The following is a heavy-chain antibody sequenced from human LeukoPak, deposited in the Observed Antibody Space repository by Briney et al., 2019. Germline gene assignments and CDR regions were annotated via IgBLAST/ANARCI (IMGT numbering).Heavy chain of an antibody. CDR3: AKDLTAAAANGNWFDP. V-gene: IGHV3-7*01. D-gene: IGHD6-13*01. CDR2: IKQDGSEK. CDR1: GFTLSSYW. Sequence: GSLILSCAASGFTLSSYWMSWVRQAPGKGLEWVANIKQDGSEKYYVDSVKGRFTISRDNAKNSLYLQMNSLRAEDTAVYYCAKDLTAAAANGNWFDPWGQGTLVTVSS. J-gene: IGHJ5*02.